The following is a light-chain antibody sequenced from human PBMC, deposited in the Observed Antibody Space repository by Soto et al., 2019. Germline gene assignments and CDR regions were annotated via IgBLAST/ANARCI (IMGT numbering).Light chain of an antibody. Sequence: EIVLTQSPATLSLSPGERATLSCRASQSVSSYLAWYQQKPGQAPRLLIYDASNRATGIPARFSGSGYGTDFTITISSLEPEDFAVYYCQQRSNWPPTWTFGQGTTVEIK. V-gene: IGKV3-11*01. CDR1: QSVSSY. J-gene: IGKJ1*01. CDR3: QQRSNWPPTWT. CDR2: DAS.